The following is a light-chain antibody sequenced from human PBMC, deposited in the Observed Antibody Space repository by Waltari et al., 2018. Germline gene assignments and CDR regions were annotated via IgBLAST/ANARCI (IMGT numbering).Light chain of an antibody. CDR2: GAS. CDR3: QQYGSSVMYT. Sequence: VLTQSPGTLSLSPGESVPLSCRASQSLSKRYLAWYQQKPGQAPRLLIYGASSRAAGIPDRFSGSGSGTDFTLTISRLEPEDLAMYYCQQYGSSVMYTFGQGTKLEIK. V-gene: IGKV3-20*01. J-gene: IGKJ2*01. CDR1: QSLSKRY.